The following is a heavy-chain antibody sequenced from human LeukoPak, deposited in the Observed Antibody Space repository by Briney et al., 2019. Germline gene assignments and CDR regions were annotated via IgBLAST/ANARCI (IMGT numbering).Heavy chain of an antibody. CDR3: ARDAYSSGWKKNHPFDY. CDR1: GLTFSNYW. V-gene: IGHV3-7*01. CDR2: IKQDGSEK. Sequence: GGSLRLSCAGSGLTFSNYWMNWVRQAPGKGLEWVANIKQDGSEKYYLDSVKGRFTISRDNAKNSLYLQMNSLRAEDTAVYYCARDAYSSGWKKNHPFDYWGQGTLVTVSS. D-gene: IGHD6-19*01. J-gene: IGHJ4*02.